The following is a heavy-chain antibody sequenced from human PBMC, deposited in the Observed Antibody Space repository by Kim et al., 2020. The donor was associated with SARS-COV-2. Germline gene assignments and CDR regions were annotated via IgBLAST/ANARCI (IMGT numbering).Heavy chain of an antibody. J-gene: IGHJ3*01. V-gene: IGHV3-33*06. CDR1: GFSFSTYG. CDR3: AKAGYRDTGDDAFDV. D-gene: IGHD1-1*01. CDR2: IWFDGINK. Sequence: GGSLRLSCAASGFSFSTYGMHWVRQAPGKGLEWVAVIWFDGINKYYADSVKGRFTISRDNFKNMLYLEMNSLRVEDTAVYYCAKAGYRDTGDDAFDVWGQGTLVTVSS.